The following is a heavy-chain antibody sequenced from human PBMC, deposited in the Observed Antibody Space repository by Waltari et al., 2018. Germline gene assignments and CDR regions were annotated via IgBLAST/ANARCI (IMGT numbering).Heavy chain of an antibody. J-gene: IGHJ4*02. CDR1: GFTFGGYH. Sequence: DVPLVGSGGGLVKTGGTLRICCEASGFTFGGYHMNWVRRVPGKGLQWVSSISSDSNEKYYAESVRGRFSISRDNAKESVFLQMNSLTVEDTGVYFCAREGRTGWTTYGHWGQGTKVTVSS. CDR3: AREGRTGWTTYGH. D-gene: IGHD6-19*01. V-gene: IGHV3-21*02. CDR2: ISSDSNEK.